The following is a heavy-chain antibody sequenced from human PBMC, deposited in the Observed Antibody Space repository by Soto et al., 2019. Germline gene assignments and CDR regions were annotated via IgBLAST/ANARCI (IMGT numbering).Heavy chain of an antibody. J-gene: IGHJ4*02. V-gene: IGHV3-7*03. CDR1: GFTFSNNW. D-gene: IGHD5-12*01. CDR2: IKQDGSET. Sequence: EMHLVESGGGLVQPGGSLRLSCADSGFTFSNNWMAWVRQAPGKGLEWVANIKQDGSETYYVDSVKGRFTISRDNAKNSLYLQMNSLRAEDSAVYYCARDAGYNRFDYWGQGTLVTVSS. CDR3: ARDAGYNRFDY.